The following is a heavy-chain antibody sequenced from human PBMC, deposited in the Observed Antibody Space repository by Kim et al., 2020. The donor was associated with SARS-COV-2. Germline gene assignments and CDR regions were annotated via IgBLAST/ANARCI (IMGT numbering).Heavy chain of an antibody. V-gene: IGHV1-8*01. CDR1: GYTFTSYD. D-gene: IGHD2-21*01. CDR2: MNPNSGNT. Sequence: ASVKVSCKASGYTFTSYDINWVRQATGQGLEWMGWMNPNSGNTGYEQKFQGRVTMTRNTSISTAYMELSSLRSEDTAVYYCARTPYVRPAGILIPYYYYYMDVWGKGTTVTVSS. CDR3: ARTPYVRPAGILIPYYYYYMDV. J-gene: IGHJ6*03.